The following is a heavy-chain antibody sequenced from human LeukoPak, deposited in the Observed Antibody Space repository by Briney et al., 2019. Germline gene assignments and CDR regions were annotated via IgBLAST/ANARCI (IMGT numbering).Heavy chain of an antibody. CDR1: GFTFSSYW. J-gene: IGHJ4*02. CDR2: IKQDGSEK. V-gene: IGHV3-7*01. D-gene: IGHD4-17*01. CDR3: ASARYGDYEGFANLNF. Sequence: GGSLRLSCAASGFTFSSYWMSWVRQAPGKGLEWVANIKQDGSEKYYVDSVKGRLTISRDNAKHSLFLQMNSLRAEDTAVYYCASARYGDYEGFANLNFWGQGTLVTVSS.